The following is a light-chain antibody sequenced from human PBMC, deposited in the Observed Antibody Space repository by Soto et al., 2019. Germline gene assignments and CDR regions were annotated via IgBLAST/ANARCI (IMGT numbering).Light chain of an antibody. Sequence: EIVLTQSPATLSLSPGTGATLSCRASQIVTSSLAWYQQRPGQAPRLLIYDTFTRATGIPARFSAKGAWTDFTLTISSLEPEDSAVYFCQLRSDWPPTYTFGQGTKLE. J-gene: IGKJ2*01. CDR3: QLRSDWPPTYT. V-gene: IGKV3-11*01. CDR2: DTF. CDR1: QIVTSS.